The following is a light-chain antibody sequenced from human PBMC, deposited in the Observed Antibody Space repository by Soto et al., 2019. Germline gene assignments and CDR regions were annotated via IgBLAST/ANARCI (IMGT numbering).Light chain of an antibody. CDR3: NLSYSNPIN. V-gene: IGKV1-39*01. J-gene: IGKJ5*01. Sequence: DIQMTQSPSSLSASVGDRVTITCRASQSISSYLNWYQQKPGKAPKLLIYAASSLQSGVPSRFSGSGYGTDFTLTISSLQPEDFAHYYCNLSYSNPINFGQGTQLLI. CDR2: AAS. CDR1: QSISSY.